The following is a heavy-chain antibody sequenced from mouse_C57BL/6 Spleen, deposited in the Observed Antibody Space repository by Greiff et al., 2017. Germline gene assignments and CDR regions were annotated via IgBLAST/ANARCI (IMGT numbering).Heavy chain of an antibody. CDR1: GYTFTRYW. CDR3: ARDYYGSSYVGFAY. D-gene: IGHD1-1*01. CDR2: LNPSNVGT. Sequence: QVQLQQPGTELVKPGASVKLSCKASGYTFTRYWMHWVQQRPGQGLEWIGNLNPSNVGTNYNEKFKSKATLTVDKSSSKAYMQLSSLTAEDAAVDYCARDYYGSSYVGFAYWGQGTLVTVSA. J-gene: IGHJ3*01. V-gene: IGHV1-53*01.